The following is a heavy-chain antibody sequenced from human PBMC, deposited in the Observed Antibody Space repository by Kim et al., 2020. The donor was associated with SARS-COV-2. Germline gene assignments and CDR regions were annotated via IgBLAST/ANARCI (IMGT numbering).Heavy chain of an antibody. CDR1: GFTFSSYS. CDR2: ISSSSSTI. Sequence: GGSLRLSCAASGFTFSSYSMNWVRQAPGKGLEWVSYISSSSSTIYYADSVKGRFTISRDNAKNSLYLQMNSLRDEDTAVYYCASSYYYGSGSFDYWGQGTLVTVSS. J-gene: IGHJ4*02. V-gene: IGHV3-48*02. CDR3: ASSYYYGSGSFDY. D-gene: IGHD3-10*01.